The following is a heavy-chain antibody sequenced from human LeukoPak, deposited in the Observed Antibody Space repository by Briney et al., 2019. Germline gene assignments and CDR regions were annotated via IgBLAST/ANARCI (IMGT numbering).Heavy chain of an antibody. Sequence: ASVKVSCKATGYSFTGYYLHWVRQAPGQGFEWMGWINPDSGGTNYAQRFQGRVTLTRDTSITTAYMELSSLTSDDTAVYYCAGPPLQFFVWFIPWGHGTRVIV. D-gene: IGHD3-9*01. CDR2: INPDSGGT. CDR1: GYSFTGYY. V-gene: IGHV1-2*02. J-gene: IGHJ5*02. CDR3: AGPPLQFFVWFIP.